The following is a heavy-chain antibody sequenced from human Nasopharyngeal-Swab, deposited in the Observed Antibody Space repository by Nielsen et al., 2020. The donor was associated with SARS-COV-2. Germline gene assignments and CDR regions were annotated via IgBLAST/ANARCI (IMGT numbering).Heavy chain of an antibody. CDR1: GFSLSTSGMC. Sequence: SGPTLVKPTQTLTLTCTFSGFSLSTSGMCMTWIRQPPGKALEWLARIDWDDDKYYNPSLKTRLTISKDTSKHQVVLTMTNMDPVDTATYYCARINYGGDPRTVDYWGQGTLVTVSS. CDR2: IDWDDDK. J-gene: IGHJ4*02. V-gene: IGHV2-70*11. D-gene: IGHD4-23*01. CDR3: ARINYGGDPRTVDY.